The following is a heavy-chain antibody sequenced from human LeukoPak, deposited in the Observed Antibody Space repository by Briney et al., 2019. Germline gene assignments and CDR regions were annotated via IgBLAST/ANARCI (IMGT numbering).Heavy chain of an antibody. V-gene: IGHV1-18*01. J-gene: IGHJ4*02. Sequence: ASVKVSCKASGYTFTSYGISWVRQAPGQGLEWMGWISAYNGNTNYAQKLQGRVTMTTDTSTSTAYMELRSLRSDDTATYYCAKGSLGSCRGVICYSLDYWGQGSLVTVSS. CDR2: ISAYNGNT. D-gene: IGHD2-15*01. CDR3: AKGSLGSCRGVICYSLDY. CDR1: GYTFTSYG.